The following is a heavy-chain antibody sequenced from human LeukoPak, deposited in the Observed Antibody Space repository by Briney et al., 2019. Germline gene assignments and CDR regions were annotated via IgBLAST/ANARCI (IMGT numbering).Heavy chain of an antibody. D-gene: IGHD2-21*02. CDR3: ATGKMTARYFFDY. CDR2: ISGSGGST. CDR1: GFTFGSYA. J-gene: IGHJ4*02. V-gene: IGHV3-23*01. Sequence: GGSLRLTCAASGFTFGSYAMSWVRQAPGKGLEWVSAISGSGGSTYYADSVKGRFTISRDNSTNTLYLQMNSLRAEDTAVYYCATGKMTARYFFDYWGQGTQVTVSS.